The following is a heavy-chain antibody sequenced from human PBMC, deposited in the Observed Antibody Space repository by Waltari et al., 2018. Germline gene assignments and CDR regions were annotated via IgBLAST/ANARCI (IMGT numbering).Heavy chain of an antibody. CDR2: GDPEDGET. D-gene: IGHD6-6*01. CDR3: APGPYSSSSYFDY. V-gene: IGHV1-69-2*01. CDR1: GYTFTDYY. Sequence: EVQLVQSGAEVKKPGATVKISCKASGYTFTDYYMHWVQQAPGKGLEWMGRGDPEDGETIYAEKFQGRVTITADTSTDTAYMELSSLRSEDTAVYYCAPGPYSSSSYFDYWGQGTLVTVSS. J-gene: IGHJ4*02.